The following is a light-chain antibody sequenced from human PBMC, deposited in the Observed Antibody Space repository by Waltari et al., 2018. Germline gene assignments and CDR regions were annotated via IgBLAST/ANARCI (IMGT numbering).Light chain of an antibody. V-gene: IGKV1-16*02. CDR3: QQYKAYPLT. J-gene: IGKJ4*01. Sequence: DIQMTQSPSSLSASVGDRVPLTCRASQDVSDYVAWFQQKAGKAPKPLIYGASSLQSGVPSHFSGRGSGTHFTLTIATLQPEDFATYYCQQYKAYPLTFGGGTKVEI. CDR1: QDVSDY. CDR2: GAS.